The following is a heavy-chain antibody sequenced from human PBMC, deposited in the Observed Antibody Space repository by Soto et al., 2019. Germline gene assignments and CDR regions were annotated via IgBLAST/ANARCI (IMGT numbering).Heavy chain of an antibody. D-gene: IGHD6-13*01. CDR3: AKEGRVGYSTRIFRRDNWFDP. CDR1: GFTFSSYA. Sequence: QVQLVESGGGVVQPGRSLRLSCAASGFTFSSYAMHWVRQAPGKGLEWVAAILYDGSNQYYGDAVKGRFTSSRDNSNNTLYLKMNRVRGEDTAVYYCAKEGRVGYSTRIFRRDNWFDPWGQGTPVTVPS. CDR2: ILYDGSNQ. J-gene: IGHJ5*02. V-gene: IGHV3-33*06.